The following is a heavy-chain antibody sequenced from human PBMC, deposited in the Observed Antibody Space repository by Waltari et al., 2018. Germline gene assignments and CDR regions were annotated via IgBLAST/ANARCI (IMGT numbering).Heavy chain of an antibody. J-gene: IGHJ3*02. CDR2: IYPGESDT. CDR3: ARDYYGSGSHDAFDI. V-gene: IGHV5-51*03. D-gene: IGHD3-10*01. Sequence: EVQLVQSGAEVKKPGASLKISCKGSGYSFTSYWIVWVRQMPGKGLEWMGIIYPGESDTRYSPSFQGQVTISADKSISTAYLQWSSLKASDTAMYYCARDYYGSGSHDAFDIWGQGTMVTVSS. CDR1: GYSFTSYW.